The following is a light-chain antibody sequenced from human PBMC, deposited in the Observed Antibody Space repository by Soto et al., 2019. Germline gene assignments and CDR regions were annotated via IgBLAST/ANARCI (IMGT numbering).Light chain of an antibody. CDR2: SNT. CDR3: AAWDDSLNGGV. Sequence: QPVLAQPPSASGTPGQRVTISCSGSSSNIGSNYVNWYQQLPGTAPKLLIYSNTQRPSGVPDRFSGSKSGTSASLAISGLQSEDEADYYCAAWDDSLNGGVFGGGTKVTVL. J-gene: IGLJ3*02. CDR1: SSNIGSNY. V-gene: IGLV1-44*01.